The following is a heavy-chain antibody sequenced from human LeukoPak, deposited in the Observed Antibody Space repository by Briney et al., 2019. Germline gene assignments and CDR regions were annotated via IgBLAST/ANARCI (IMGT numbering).Heavy chain of an antibody. CDR3: ARGEGDSGSRRYSDY. CDR1: GFIVSSNY. V-gene: IGHV3-66*01. J-gene: IGHJ4*02. Sequence: GGSLRLSCAASGFIVSSNYMSWVRQAPGRGLEWVSLINVGGDTFYVDSVKGRFTISRDNSKNTVYLQMNSLRVEDAAVYYCARGEGDSGSRRYSDYWGQGTLVTVSS. CDR2: INVGGDT. D-gene: IGHD6-25*01.